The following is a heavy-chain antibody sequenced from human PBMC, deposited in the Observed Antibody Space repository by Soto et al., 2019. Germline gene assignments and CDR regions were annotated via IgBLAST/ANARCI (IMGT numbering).Heavy chain of an antibody. CDR1: GGSFSGYY. D-gene: IGHD6-13*01. Sequence: SETLSLTCAVYGGSFSGYYWSWIRQPPGKGLEWIGEINHSGSTNYNPSLKSRVTISVDTSKNQFSLKLSSVTAADTAVYYCAERIAAAGRESYYYYYGMDVWGQGTTVTVSS. V-gene: IGHV4-34*01. J-gene: IGHJ6*02. CDR2: INHSGST. CDR3: AERIAAAGRESYYYYYGMDV.